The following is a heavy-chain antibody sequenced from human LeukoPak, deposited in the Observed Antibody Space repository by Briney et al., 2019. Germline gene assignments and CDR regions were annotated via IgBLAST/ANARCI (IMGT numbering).Heavy chain of an antibody. D-gene: IGHD4-11*01. J-gene: IGHJ6*03. V-gene: IGHV4-34*01. CDR3: ARGNSNYYYMDV. CDR1: GGSFSGYY. Sequence: SETLSLTCAVYGGSFSGYYWSWIRQPPGKGLEWIGEINHSGSTTYNPSLKSRVTISVDTSKTQFSLKLSSVTAADTAVYYCARGNSNYYYMDVWGKGTTVTVSS. CDR2: INHSGST.